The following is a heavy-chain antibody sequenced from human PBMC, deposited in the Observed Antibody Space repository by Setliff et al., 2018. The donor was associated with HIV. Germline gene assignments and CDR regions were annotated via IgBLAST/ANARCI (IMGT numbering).Heavy chain of an antibody. CDR3: VRGVTRDISGYYRDEYFQH. J-gene: IGHJ1*01. CDR1: GYTFTTYY. D-gene: IGHD3-22*01. V-gene: IGHV1-46*01. Sequence: ASVKVSCKASGYTFTTYYIHWVRRAPGQGLEWLAVINPGGGNTNYAQKFQGRVTVTRDTSTSTVYMDLSSLKSDDTAVYYCVRGVTRDISGYYRDEYFQHWGQGTPVTVSS. CDR2: INPGGGNT.